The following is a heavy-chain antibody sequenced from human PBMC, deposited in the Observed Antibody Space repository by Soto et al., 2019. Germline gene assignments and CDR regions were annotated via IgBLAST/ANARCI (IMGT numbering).Heavy chain of an antibody. J-gene: IGHJ4*02. D-gene: IGHD7-27*01. CDR2: IYSGGYT. CDR1: GFTVSSNY. Sequence: GGSLRLSCAASGFTVSSNYMSWVRQAPGKGLEWVSVIYSGGYTYYADSVKGRFTISRDNSNNTLYLQMNSLRAEDTAVYYCASLANWGFHYWGQGTLVTVSS. V-gene: IGHV3-66*01. CDR3: ASLANWGFHY.